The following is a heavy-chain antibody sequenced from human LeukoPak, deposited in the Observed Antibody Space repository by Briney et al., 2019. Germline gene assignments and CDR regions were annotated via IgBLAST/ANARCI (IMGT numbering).Heavy chain of an antibody. CDR2: IRSKAYGGTT. V-gene: IGHV3-49*04. Sequence: GGSLRLSCTASGFTFGDYAMSWVRQAPGKGLEWVGFIRSKAYGGTTEYAASVKGRFTISRDDSKSIAYLQMNSLKTEDTAVYYCTRTYPNQIFGVVILSLLFDYWGQGTLVTISS. D-gene: IGHD3-3*01. CDR1: GFTFGDYA. J-gene: IGHJ4*02. CDR3: TRTYPNQIFGVVILSLLFDY.